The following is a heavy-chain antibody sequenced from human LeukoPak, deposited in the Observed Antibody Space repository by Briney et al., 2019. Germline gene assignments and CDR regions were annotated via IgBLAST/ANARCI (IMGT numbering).Heavy chain of an antibody. V-gene: IGHV1-69*06. D-gene: IGHD5-24*01. CDR3: ARERRDSYYFDY. Sequence: ASVKVSCKASGGTFSSYAISWVRQAPGQGLEWMGGIIPIFGTANYAQKFQGRVTITADKSTSTAYMELSSLTSEDTALYFCARERRDSYYFDYWGQGTLVTVSS. J-gene: IGHJ4*02. CDR1: GGTFSSYA. CDR2: IIPIFGTA.